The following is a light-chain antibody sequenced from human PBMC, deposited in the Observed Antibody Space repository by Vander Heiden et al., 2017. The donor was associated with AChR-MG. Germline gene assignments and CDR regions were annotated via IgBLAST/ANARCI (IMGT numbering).Light chain of an antibody. CDR3: QQDSSFPVT. CDR1: QSISSW. J-gene: IGKJ5*01. CDR2: KAS. V-gene: IGKV1-5*03. Sequence: DIHMTQSPSTLSASVGDRVTITCRASQSISSWLSWYQQKPGKAPKMLIDKASSLESGVPSRFGGSGSGTEFTLTISSLQPEDFATYYCQQDSSFPVTFGQRTRLDIK.